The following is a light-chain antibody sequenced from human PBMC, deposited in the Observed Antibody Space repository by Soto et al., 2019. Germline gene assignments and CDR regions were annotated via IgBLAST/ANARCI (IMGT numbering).Light chain of an antibody. V-gene: IGLV2-8*01. J-gene: IGLJ3*02. CDR3: SSYAASNNFYFV. CDR2: EVT. CDR1: SNDVGSYNY. Sequence: QSALTQPPSASGSPGQSVTISCTGTSNDVGSYNYVSWYQQYPGRAPKLMIYEVTKRPSGVPDRFSGSKSGNTASLTVSGLQAEDEADYYCSSYAASNNFYFVFGGGTKVTVL.